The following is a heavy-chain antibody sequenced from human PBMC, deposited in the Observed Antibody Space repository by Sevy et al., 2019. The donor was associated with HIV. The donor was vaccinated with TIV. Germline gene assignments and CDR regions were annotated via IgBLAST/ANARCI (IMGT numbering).Heavy chain of an antibody. CDR2: ISAYNGNT. CDR3: ARVGDYVWGSYRMGSYFDY. V-gene: IGHV1-18*04. D-gene: IGHD3-16*02. Sequence: ASVKVSCKASGYTFTSYGISWVRQAPGQGLEWMGWISAYNGNTNYPQKLQGRVTMTTDTSTSTAYMELRSLRSDDTAVYYCARVGDYVWGSYRMGSYFDYWGQGTLVTVSS. CDR1: GYTFTSYG. J-gene: IGHJ4*02.